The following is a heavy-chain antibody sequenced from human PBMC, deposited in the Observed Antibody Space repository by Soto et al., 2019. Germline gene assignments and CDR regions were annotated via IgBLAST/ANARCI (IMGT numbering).Heavy chain of an antibody. Sequence: PGGSLRLSCAASGFTFSSYSMNWVRQAPGKGLEWVSSISSSSSYIYYADSVKGRFTISRDNAKNSLYLQMNSLRAEDTAVYYCARVQGVMITFGGVPGMDVWGQGTTVTVS. V-gene: IGHV3-21*01. CDR3: ARVQGVMITFGGVPGMDV. CDR2: ISSSSSYI. J-gene: IGHJ6*02. CDR1: GFTFSSYS. D-gene: IGHD3-16*01.